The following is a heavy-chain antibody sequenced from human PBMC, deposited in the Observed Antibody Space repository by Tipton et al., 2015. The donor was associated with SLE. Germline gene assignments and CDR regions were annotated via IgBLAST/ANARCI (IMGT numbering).Heavy chain of an antibody. J-gene: IGHJ3*02. CDR3: ARDQEPYDAFDI. D-gene: IGHD1-14*01. Sequence: SLRLSCVGSGFTFRAYEMNWVCRAPGKVLEWVSTIGSSGSTTNYADSVKGRFTISRDNAKNTLYLQMNSLRAEDTAVYYCARDQEPYDAFDIWGQGTMVTVSS. CDR2: IGSSGSTT. V-gene: IGHV3-48*03. CDR1: GFTFRAYE.